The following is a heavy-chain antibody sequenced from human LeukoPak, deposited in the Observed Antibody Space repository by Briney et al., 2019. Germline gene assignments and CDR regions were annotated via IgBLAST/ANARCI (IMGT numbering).Heavy chain of an antibody. CDR1: GFTFSSYG. CDR3: AKGRGITTPFDY. V-gene: IGHV3-30*02. D-gene: IGHD3-10*01. Sequence: PGGSLRLSCAASGFTFSSYGMHWVRQAPGKGLEWVAFIRYDGSNKYYADSVKGRFTISRDNSKNTLYLQMNSLRAEDTAVYYCAKGRGITTPFDYWGQGTLVTVSS. CDR2: IRYDGSNK. J-gene: IGHJ4*02.